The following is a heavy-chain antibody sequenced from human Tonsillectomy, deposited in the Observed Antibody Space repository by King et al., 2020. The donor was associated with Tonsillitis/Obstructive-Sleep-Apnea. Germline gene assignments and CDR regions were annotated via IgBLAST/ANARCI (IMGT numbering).Heavy chain of an antibody. CDR2: INPSGGST. Sequence: VQLVESGAEVKKPGASVKVSCKASGYTFTRYYMHWVRQAPGQGLEWMGVINPSGGSTNYAQKFQGRVTMTRDTSTSTVYMERSSLRSDDTAVYYCASCGGGSCDSDRTYYFDFWGLGTLVTVAS. D-gene: IGHD2-15*01. CDR3: ASCGGGSCDSDRTYYFDF. CDR1: GYTFTRYY. V-gene: IGHV1-46*01. J-gene: IGHJ4*02.